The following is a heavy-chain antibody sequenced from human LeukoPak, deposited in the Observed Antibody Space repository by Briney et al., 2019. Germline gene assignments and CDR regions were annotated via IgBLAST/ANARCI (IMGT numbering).Heavy chain of an antibody. J-gene: IGHJ4*02. CDR3: ASRGYYDILTGFDY. D-gene: IGHD3-9*01. V-gene: IGHV4-39*07. Sequence: SETLSLTCTVSGGSISSSSYYWGWIRQPPGKGLEWIGSIYYSGSTYYNPSLKSRVTISVDTSKNQFSLKLSSVTAADTAVYYCASRGYYDILTGFDYWGQGTLVTVSS. CDR1: GGSISSSSYY. CDR2: IYYSGST.